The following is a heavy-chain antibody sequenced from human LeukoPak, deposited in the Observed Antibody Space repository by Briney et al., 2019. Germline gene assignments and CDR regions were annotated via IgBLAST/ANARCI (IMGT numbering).Heavy chain of an antibody. Sequence: GGSLRLSCAASGFTFSNAWMSWVRQAPGKGLEWVGRIKSKTDGGITDYAAPVKGRFTISRDDSKNTLYLQMNSLKTEDTAVYYCTTATYDYSNYVGYYYYYYGMDVWSQGTTVTVSS. CDR1: GFTFSNAW. CDR2: IKSKTDGGIT. V-gene: IGHV3-15*01. D-gene: IGHD4-11*01. J-gene: IGHJ6*02. CDR3: TTATYDYSNYVGYYYYYYGMDV.